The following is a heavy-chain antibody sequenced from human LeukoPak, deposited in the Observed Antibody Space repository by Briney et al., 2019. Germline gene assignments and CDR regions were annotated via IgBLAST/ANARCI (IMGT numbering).Heavy chain of an antibody. CDR1: GGSFSSYA. CDR3: ARKVPNDSSGYYYRGQFDP. J-gene: IGHJ5*02. Sequence: SVKVSCKASGGSFSSYAISWVRQAPGQGLEWMGGIIPIFGTANYAQKFQGRVTITADKSTSTAYMELSSLRSEDTAVYYCARKVPNDSSGYYYRGQFDPWGQGTLVTVSS. CDR2: IIPIFGTA. V-gene: IGHV1-69*06. D-gene: IGHD3-22*01.